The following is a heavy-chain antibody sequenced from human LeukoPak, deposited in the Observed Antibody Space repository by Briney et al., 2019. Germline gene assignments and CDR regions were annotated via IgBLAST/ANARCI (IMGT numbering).Heavy chain of an antibody. CDR2: IYSGGST. D-gene: IGHD3-10*02. CDR3: ARDPFGGSLLRSPDYFDY. Sequence: ETLSLTCTVSGGSNSSYYWSWVRQAPGKGLEWVSVIYSGGSTYYADSVKGRFTISRDNSKNTLYLQMNSLRAEDTAVYYCARDPFGGSLLRSPDYFDYWGQGTLVTVSS. CDR1: GGSNSSYY. V-gene: IGHV3-53*01. J-gene: IGHJ4*02.